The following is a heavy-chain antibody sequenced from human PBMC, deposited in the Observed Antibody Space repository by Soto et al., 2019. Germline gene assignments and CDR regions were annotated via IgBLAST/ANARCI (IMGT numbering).Heavy chain of an antibody. J-gene: IGHJ6*02. D-gene: IGHD3-10*01. Sequence: SETLSLTCTVSGGSISSYYWSWIRQPPGKGLEWIGYIYYSGSTNYNPSLKSRVNISVDTSKNQLSLKLSSVTAADTAVYYCARGDRGTMIRGAFYYYYGMDVWGQGTTVTVSS. CDR2: IYYSGST. CDR1: GGSISSYY. V-gene: IGHV4-59*01. CDR3: ARGDRGTMIRGAFYYYYGMDV.